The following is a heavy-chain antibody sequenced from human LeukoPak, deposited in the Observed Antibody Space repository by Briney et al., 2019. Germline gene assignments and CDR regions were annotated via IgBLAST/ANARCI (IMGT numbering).Heavy chain of an antibody. CDR1: GGSITTNNYY. CDR2: ISYSGST. Sequence: SETLSLTCTVSGGSITTNNYYWGWIRQPPGKGLEWIGMISYSGSTYYNPSLKSRVTISVDTSKNQFSLKLSSVTAADTAVYYCARVRYDILTGYYPNNWFDPWGQGTLVTVSS. V-gene: IGHV4-39*07. J-gene: IGHJ5*02. CDR3: ARVRYDILTGYYPNNWFDP. D-gene: IGHD3-9*01.